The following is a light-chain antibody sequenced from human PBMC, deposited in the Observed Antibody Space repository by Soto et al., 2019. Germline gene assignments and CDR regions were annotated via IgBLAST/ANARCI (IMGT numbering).Light chain of an antibody. CDR1: QSVSTN. J-gene: IGKJ1*01. Sequence: EIVMTQSPGPLSVSPGEGATLSCRASQSVSTNLAWYQQKPDQAHRLLIYGASTTATGMPARCSGSGSVTEFTLTIRSLQSEDFAVYYCQQYYTWPRTFGQGTRVEI. CDR3: QQYYTWPRT. V-gene: IGKV3-15*01. CDR2: GAS.